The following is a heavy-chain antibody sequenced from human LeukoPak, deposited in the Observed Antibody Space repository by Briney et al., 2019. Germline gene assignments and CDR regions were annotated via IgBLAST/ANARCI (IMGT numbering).Heavy chain of an antibody. D-gene: IGHD3-9*01. V-gene: IGHV1-46*01. CDR3: ARLDYDTLPGQDY. Sequence: ASVKVSCKASGYTFTNYYIHWVRQAPGQGLEWMGLINPSGTSTNYAQKFQGRVTMTRDMSMSTVYMELSSLRSEDTAVYYCARLDYDTLPGQDYWGQGTLVTVSS. CDR2: INPSGTST. CDR1: GYTFTNYY. J-gene: IGHJ4*02.